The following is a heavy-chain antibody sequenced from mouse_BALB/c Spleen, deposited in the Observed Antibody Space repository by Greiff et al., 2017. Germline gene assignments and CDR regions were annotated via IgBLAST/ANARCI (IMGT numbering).Heavy chain of an antibody. Sequence: QVQLQQSGAELVKPGASVKLSCKASGYTFTSYYMYWVKQRPGQGLEWIGEINPSNGGTNFNEKFKGKTTLTSDKSSSTAYMELSSLTSEDSAVYYCARDYYGRPGAYWGQGTLVTVSA. CDR3: ARDYYGRPGAY. J-gene: IGHJ3*01. CDR1: GYTFTSYY. CDR2: INPSNGGT. D-gene: IGHD1-2*01. V-gene: IGHV1-53*01.